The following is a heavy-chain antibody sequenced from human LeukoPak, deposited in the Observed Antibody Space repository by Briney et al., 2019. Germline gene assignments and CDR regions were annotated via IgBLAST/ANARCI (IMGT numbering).Heavy chain of an antibody. D-gene: IGHD2-21*02. V-gene: IGHV3-7*01. J-gene: IGHJ1*01. CDR1: GFIFSNYW. Sequence: GGSLRLSCSASGFIFSNYWMTWVRQAPGKGLEWVAHINPDGRDTYYVDSVKGRFTISRDNAQNSMYLQMNSLRVEDTAVYYCTSWGDTTAEYFQRWGQGTLVTVSS. CDR3: TSWGDTTAEYFQR. CDR2: INPDGRDT.